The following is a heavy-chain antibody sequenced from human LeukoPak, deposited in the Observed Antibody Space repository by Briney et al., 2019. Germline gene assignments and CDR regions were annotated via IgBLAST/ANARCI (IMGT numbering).Heavy chain of an antibody. D-gene: IGHD5-24*01. V-gene: IGHV3-7*05. CDR3: AREGREGYNYPALDF. CDR1: GFSFGSYW. J-gene: IGHJ4*02. CDR2: MKHDGIEK. Sequence: GGSLRLSCVASGFSFGSYWMAWVRQAPGKGLEWVANMKHDGIEKYHVDSVKGRFTISRDNTKNSLYLHMSSLRVEDTAVYYCAREGREGYNYPALDFWGQGILVT.